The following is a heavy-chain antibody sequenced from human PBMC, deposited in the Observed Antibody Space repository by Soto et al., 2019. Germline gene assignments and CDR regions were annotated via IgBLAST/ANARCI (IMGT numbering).Heavy chain of an antibody. J-gene: IGHJ4*02. V-gene: IGHV4-59*08. Sequence: SETLSLTCTVSGGSISSYYWSWIRQPPGKGLEWIGYIYYSGSTNYNPSLKSRVTISVDTSKNQFSLKLSSVTAADTAVYYCARRGRYSSSWSEIDYWGQGTLVTVSS. D-gene: IGHD6-13*01. CDR2: IYYSGST. CDR1: GGSISSYY. CDR3: ARRGRYSSSWSEIDY.